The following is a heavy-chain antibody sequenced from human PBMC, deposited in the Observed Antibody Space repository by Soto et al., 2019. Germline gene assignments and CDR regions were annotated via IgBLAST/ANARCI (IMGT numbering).Heavy chain of an antibody. Sequence: PSETLSLTCTVSGGSISSYYWSWIRQPPGKGLEWIGYIYYSGSTNYNPSLKSRVTISVDTSKNQFSLKLSSVTAADTAVYYCARGTYCTNGVCLNYWGQGTLVTVS. V-gene: IGHV4-59*01. CDR2: IYYSGST. J-gene: IGHJ4*02. CDR1: GGSISSYY. D-gene: IGHD2-8*01. CDR3: ARGTYCTNGVCLNY.